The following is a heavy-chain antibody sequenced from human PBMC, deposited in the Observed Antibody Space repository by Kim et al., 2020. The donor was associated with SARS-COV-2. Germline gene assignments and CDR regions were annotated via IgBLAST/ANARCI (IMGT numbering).Heavy chain of an antibody. V-gene: IGHV4-31*03. CDR3: ARDGPYYYGSGSYYSH. J-gene: IGHJ4*02. D-gene: IGHD3-10*01. CDR2: IYYSGST. CDR1: GGSISSGGYY. Sequence: SETLSLTCTVSGGSISSGGYYWSWIRQHPGKGLEWIGYIYYSGSTYYNPSLKSRVTISVDTSKNQFSLKLSSVTAADTAVYYCARDGPYYYGSGSYYSHWGQGTLVTVSS.